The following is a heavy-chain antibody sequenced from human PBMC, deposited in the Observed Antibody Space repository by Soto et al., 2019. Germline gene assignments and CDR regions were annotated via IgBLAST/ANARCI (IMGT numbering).Heavy chain of an antibody. CDR2: IIPIFGTA. CDR3: ARAPHYYDSSGPAAY. V-gene: IGHV1-69*13. Sequence: ASVKVSCKASGGTFSSYATSWVRQAPGQGLEWMGGIIPIFGTANYAQKFQGRVTITADESTSTAYMELSSLRSEDTAVYYCARAPHYYDSSGPAAYWGQGTLVTVSS. J-gene: IGHJ4*02. D-gene: IGHD3-22*01. CDR1: GGTFSSYA.